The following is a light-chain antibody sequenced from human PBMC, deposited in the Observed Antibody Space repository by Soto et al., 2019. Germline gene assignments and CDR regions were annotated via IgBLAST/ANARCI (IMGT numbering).Light chain of an antibody. CDR3: QQRSNWPGA. CDR1: QSVSSY. J-gene: IGKJ1*01. V-gene: IGKV3-11*01. CDR2: DAS. Sequence: IVLTQSPATLSLSPRERATLSCRASQSVSSYLAWYQQKPGQAPRLLIYDASNRATGIPARFSASGSGTDFTLTISSLETEDFAVYYCQQRSNWPGAFGQGTRV.